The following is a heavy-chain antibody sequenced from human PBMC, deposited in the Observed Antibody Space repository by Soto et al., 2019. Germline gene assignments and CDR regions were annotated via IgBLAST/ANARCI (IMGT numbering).Heavy chain of an antibody. CDR3: AISGGWWLRLQYFQH. J-gene: IGHJ1*01. CDR1: GYSFTSYW. Sequence: GESLKISYKGSGYSFTSYWIGWVRQMPGKGLEWMGIIYPGDSDTRYSPSFQGQVTISADKSISTAYLQWSSLKASDTAMYYCAISGGWWLRLQYFQHWGQGTLVTVSS. D-gene: IGHD5-12*01. CDR2: IYPGDSDT. V-gene: IGHV5-51*01.